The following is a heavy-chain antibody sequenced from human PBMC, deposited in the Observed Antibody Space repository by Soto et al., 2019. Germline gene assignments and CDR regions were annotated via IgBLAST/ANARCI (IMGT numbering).Heavy chain of an antibody. D-gene: IGHD2-15*01. V-gene: IGHV3-73*01. J-gene: IGHJ6*02. CDR2: IRSKANSYAT. Sequence: PGGSLRLSCAASGFTFSGSAMHWVRQASGKGLEWVGRIRSKANSYATAYAASVKGRFTISRDDSKNTAYLQMNSLKTEDTAVYYCTCPRWLLGKYYYYGMDVWGQGTTVTVSS. CDR3: TCPRWLLGKYYYYGMDV. CDR1: GFTFSGSA.